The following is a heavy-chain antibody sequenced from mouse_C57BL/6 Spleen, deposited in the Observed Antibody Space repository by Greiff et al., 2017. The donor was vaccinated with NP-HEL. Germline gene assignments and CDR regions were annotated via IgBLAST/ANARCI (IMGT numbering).Heavy chain of an antibody. CDR2: IYPGDGDT. J-gene: IGHJ1*03. CDR1: GYAFSSYW. Sequence: VQLQQSGAELVKPGASVKISCKASGYAFSSYWMNWVKQRPGKGLEWIGQIYPGDGDTNYNGKFKGKATLTADKSSSTAYMQLSSLTSEDSAVYFCARCYDYYGSSYWYFDVGGTGTTVTVSS. CDR3: ARCYDYYGSSYWYFDV. V-gene: IGHV1-80*01. D-gene: IGHD1-1*01.